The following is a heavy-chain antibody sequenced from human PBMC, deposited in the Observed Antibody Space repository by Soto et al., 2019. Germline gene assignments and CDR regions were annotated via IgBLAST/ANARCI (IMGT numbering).Heavy chain of an antibody. CDR1: GFTFSNFA. D-gene: IGHD2-2*01. CDR3: VKGNQLLRYYFEY. J-gene: IGHJ4*02. Sequence: EVQLVESGGGLVQPGGSLRLSCSASGFTFSNFAMHWVRQAPGKGLQYVSGITSNGDNTYHADSVQGRFTISRDNSKSTLYLQMTSLRVEDTAVYYCVKGNQLLRYYFEYWGRGALGTVSS. CDR2: ITSNGDNT. V-gene: IGHV3-64D*06.